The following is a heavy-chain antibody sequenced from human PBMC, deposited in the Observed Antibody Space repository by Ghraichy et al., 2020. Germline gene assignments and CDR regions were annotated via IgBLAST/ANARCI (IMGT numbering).Heavy chain of an antibody. V-gene: IGHV3-23*01. CDR1: GFTFSSYA. J-gene: IGHJ6*03. CDR2: ISGSGGST. CDR3: AKGDSNPYYYYYYYMDV. Sequence: LSLTCAASGFTFSSYAMSWVRQAPGKGLEWVSAISGSGGSTYYADSVKGRFTISRDNSKNTLYLQMNSLRAEDTAVYYCAKGDSNPYYYYYYYMDVWGKGTTVTVSS. D-gene: IGHD4-11*01.